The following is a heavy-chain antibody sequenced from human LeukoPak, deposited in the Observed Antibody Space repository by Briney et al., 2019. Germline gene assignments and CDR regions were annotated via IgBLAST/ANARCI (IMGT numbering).Heavy chain of an antibody. V-gene: IGHV3-23*01. J-gene: IGHJ4*02. Sequence: GGSLRLSCAASGFTFSNYAMSWVRQAPGKGLEWVSTITGSGGNTYHASSVRGRFTISRDNSKNILYLQMNRLRAEDTAVYYCARHWDHWGQGTLVTVSS. CDR2: ITGSGGNT. CDR3: ARHWDH. CDR1: GFTFSNYA.